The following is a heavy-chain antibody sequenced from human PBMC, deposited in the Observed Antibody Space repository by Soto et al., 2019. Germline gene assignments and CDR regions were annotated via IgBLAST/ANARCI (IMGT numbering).Heavy chain of an antibody. CDR1: GFTFSNYA. V-gene: IGHV3-23*01. D-gene: IGHD6-19*01. CDR2: MSGGGGTT. CDR3: AKGYSSGWRGGYYFDY. Sequence: PGGSLRLSCPASGFTFSNYAMSWVRQAPGKGLEWVSSMSGGGGTTYYADSVKGRFTISRDNSKNTVYLQMNSLRAEDTAVYYCAKGYSSGWRGGYYFDYWGQGTLVTVSS. J-gene: IGHJ4*02.